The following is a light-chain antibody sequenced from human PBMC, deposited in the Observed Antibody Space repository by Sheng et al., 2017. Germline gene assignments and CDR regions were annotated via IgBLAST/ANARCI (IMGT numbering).Light chain of an antibody. V-gene: IGKV1-5*03. CDR1: QSISSW. CDR2: KAS. CDR3: QQYKSYSIT. J-gene: IGKJ3*01. Sequence: DIQMTQSPSTLSASVGDRVTITCRASQSISSWLAWYQQKPGKDPNLLIYKASSLESGVPSRFSGSGSGTEFTLTISSLQPDDFATYYCQQYKSYSITFGPGTKVDIK.